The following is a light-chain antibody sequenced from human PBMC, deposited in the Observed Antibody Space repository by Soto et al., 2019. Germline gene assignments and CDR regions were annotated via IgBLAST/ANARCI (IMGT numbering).Light chain of an antibody. CDR3: QQRSNWPPLT. V-gene: IGKV3-11*01. Sequence: EIVLTQSPATLSLSPGERATLSCRASHSVDSHLVWYQQKPGQAPRLLIYDASNRATGIPDRFSGSGSGTDFTLTISSLEPEDFAVYYCQQRSNWPPLTFGGGNKVEIK. CDR2: DAS. CDR1: HSVDSH. J-gene: IGKJ4*01.